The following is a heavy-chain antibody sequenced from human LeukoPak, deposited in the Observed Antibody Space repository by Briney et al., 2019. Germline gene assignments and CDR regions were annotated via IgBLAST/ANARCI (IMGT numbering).Heavy chain of an antibody. CDR1: GFTFSTYA. CDR3: TKDGRQDLADYYMYD. CDR2: LIDTGVST. Sequence: GGSLRLSSAASGFTFSTYAMSWVRQAPGKGLEWVSRLIDTGVSTYYAGTRQCRFTISRDNSKNTVHLQMNRLRAEHPAVHYCTKDGRQDLADYYMYDWGKGTTVTVSS. D-gene: IGHD1-1*01. V-gene: IGHV3-23*01. J-gene: IGHJ6*03.